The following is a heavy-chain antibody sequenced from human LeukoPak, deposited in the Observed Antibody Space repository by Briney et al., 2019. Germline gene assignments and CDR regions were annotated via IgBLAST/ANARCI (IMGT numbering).Heavy chain of an antibody. CDR3: ARDLYCSGGSCYPGFFDI. D-gene: IGHD2-15*01. V-gene: IGHV3-66*01. CDR2: IYSGGST. J-gene: IGHJ3*02. CDR1: GSTVSSNY. Sequence: GGSLRLSCAASGSTVSSNYMSWVRQAPGKGLEWVSVIYSGGSTYYADSVKGRFTISRDNSKNTLYLQMNSLRAEDTAVYYCARDLYCSGGSCYPGFFDIWGQGTMVTVSS.